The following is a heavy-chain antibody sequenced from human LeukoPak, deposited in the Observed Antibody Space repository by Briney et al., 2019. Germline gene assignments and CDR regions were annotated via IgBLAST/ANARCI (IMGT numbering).Heavy chain of an antibody. V-gene: IGHV4-34*01. CDR3: ARASAVNAFDI. Sequence: PSETLSLTCAVYGGSFSGYYWTWIRQPPGKGLEWIGKINHSGSTNYNPSLKSRVTISVDTSKNQFSLKLSSVTAADTAVYYCARASAVNAFDIWGQGTMVTVSS. CDR1: GGSFSGYY. CDR2: INHSGST. J-gene: IGHJ3*02. D-gene: IGHD3-22*01.